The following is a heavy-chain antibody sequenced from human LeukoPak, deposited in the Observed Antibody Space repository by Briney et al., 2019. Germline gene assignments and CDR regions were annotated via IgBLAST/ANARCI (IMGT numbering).Heavy chain of an antibody. J-gene: IGHJ4*02. CDR3: ANPRVRGVIITDFVY. CDR1: GFTFSSYA. Sequence: PGGSLRLSCAASGFTFSSYAMSWVRQAPGKGLEWVSAISGSGGSTYYADSVKGRFTISRDNSKNTLYLQMNSLRAEDTAVYYCANPRVRGVIITDFVYWGQGTLVTVSS. CDR2: ISGSGGST. V-gene: IGHV3-23*01. D-gene: IGHD3-10*01.